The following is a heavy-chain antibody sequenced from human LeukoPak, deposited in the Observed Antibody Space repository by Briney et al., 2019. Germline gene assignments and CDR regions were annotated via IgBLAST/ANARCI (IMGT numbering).Heavy chain of an antibody. CDR3: AKDFSDYGDYVFY. CDR1: GFTVSSNY. V-gene: IGHV3-23*01. CDR2: ISGSGGST. J-gene: IGHJ4*02. D-gene: IGHD4-17*01. Sequence: GGSLRLSCAASGFTVSSNYMSWVRQAPGKGLEWVSAISGSGGSTYYADSVKGRFTISRDNSKNTLYLQMNSLRAEDTAVYYCAKDFSDYGDYVFYWGQGTLVTVSS.